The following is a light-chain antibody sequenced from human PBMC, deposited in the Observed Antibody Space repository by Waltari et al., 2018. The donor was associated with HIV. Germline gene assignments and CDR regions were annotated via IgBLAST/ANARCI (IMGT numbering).Light chain of an antibody. CDR3: SLYAGSNNVV. Sequence: QSALTQPPSASGSPGQSVTISCTGTSSDVGGYDYVSWYQQHPGKAPKLMIYEVSKRPSGVPDLFSGSKSGNTASLTVSGLQAEDEADYYCSLYAGSNNVVFGGGTKLTVL. J-gene: IGLJ2*01. CDR1: SSDVGGYDY. V-gene: IGLV2-8*01. CDR2: EVS.